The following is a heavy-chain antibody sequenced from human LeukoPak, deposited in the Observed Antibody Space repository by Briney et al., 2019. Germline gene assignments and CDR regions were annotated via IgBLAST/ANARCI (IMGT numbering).Heavy chain of an antibody. D-gene: IGHD3-22*01. CDR2: ISYDGSNK. J-gene: IGHJ4*02. CDR3: AKDKIGGYYFIDY. V-gene: IGHV3-30*04. CDR1: GFTFSSYA. Sequence: GGSLRLSCAASGFTFSSYAMYWVRQAPGKGLDWVAVISYDGSNKYYADSVKGRFTISRDNSKNTLYLQMNSLRAEDTAVYYCAKDKIGGYYFIDYWGQGTLVTVSS.